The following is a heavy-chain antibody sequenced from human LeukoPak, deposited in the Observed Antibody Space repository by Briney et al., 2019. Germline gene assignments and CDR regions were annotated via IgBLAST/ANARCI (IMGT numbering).Heavy chain of an antibody. CDR1: GYTFSDFS. V-gene: IGHV3-21*01. CDR3: VRLRRNSDISGYYYYYDY. D-gene: IGHD3-22*01. J-gene: IGHJ4*02. CDR2: ISVRSNYR. Sequence: GGSLTLSCAASGYTFSDFSVNWVRQAPGKGLEWVSSISVRSNYRYYADSVRGRFTISRDDARDSLFLQMNSLRAEDTAVYFCVRLRRNSDISGYYYYYDYWGQGTLVTVSS.